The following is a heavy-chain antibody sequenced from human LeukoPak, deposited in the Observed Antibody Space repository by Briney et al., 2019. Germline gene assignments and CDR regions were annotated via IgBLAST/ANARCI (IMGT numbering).Heavy chain of an antibody. V-gene: IGHV3-7*03. J-gene: IGHJ4*02. CDR2: IKKDGSEK. CDR3: ARGPGIAVAGTKLFDY. Sequence: PGGSLRLSCAASGFTFSSYWMSWVRQAPGKGLEWVANIKKDGSEKHYVDSVKGRFTISRDNAKNSVYLQMNSLRAEDTALYYCARGPGIAVAGTKLFDYWGQGTLVTVSS. CDR1: GFTFSSYW. D-gene: IGHD6-19*01.